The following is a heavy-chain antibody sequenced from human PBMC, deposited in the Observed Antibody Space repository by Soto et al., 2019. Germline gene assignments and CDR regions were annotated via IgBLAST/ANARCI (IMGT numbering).Heavy chain of an antibody. V-gene: IGHV6-1*01. CDR1: GDSVSSNSAA. CDR3: AREKKGQLADYYYYGMDV. Sequence: PQTLSLTCAISGDSVSSNSAAWNWIRQSPSRGLEWLGSTYYRYKWYNDYAVAVKSRITINPDTSTNQFSLQLNSVTPEDTAVYYCAREKKGQLADYYYYGMDVWGQGTTVTVSS. J-gene: IGHJ6*02. CDR2: TYYRYKWYN. D-gene: IGHD6-6*01.